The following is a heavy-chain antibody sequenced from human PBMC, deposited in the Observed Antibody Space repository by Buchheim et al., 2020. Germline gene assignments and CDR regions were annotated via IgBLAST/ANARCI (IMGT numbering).Heavy chain of an antibody. CDR2: INHSGST. V-gene: IGHV4-34*01. CDR3: ARGTSIPVNIY. Sequence: QVQLRQWGAGLLKPSGTLSLTCAVYGGSFGGYYWTWLRQSPGKGLEWIGEINHSGSTNYTPSLKSRVTISVDTSKNQFSLKLSAVTAADTAVYYCARGTSIPVNIYWGQGTL. J-gene: IGHJ4*02. D-gene: IGHD2-2*02. CDR1: GGSFGGYY.